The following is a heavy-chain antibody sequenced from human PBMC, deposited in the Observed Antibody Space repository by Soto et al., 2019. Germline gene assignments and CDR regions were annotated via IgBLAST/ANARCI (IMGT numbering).Heavy chain of an antibody. V-gene: IGHV4-30-2*01. J-gene: IGHJ4*02. D-gene: IGHD3-22*01. Sequence: PSETLSLTCAVSGGSISSGGYSWSWIRQPPGKGLEWIGYIYHSGSTNYNPSLKSRVTISVDTSKNQFSLKLSSVTAADTAVYYCARFYYYDSSGYYYSGYFDYWGQGTLVTVS. CDR2: IYHSGST. CDR1: GGSISSGGYS. CDR3: ARFYYYDSSGYYYSGYFDY.